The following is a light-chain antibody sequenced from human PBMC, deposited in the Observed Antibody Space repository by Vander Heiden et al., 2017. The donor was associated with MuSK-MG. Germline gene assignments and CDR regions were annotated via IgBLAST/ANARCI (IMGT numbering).Light chain of an antibody. CDR3: QLSDSNPFST. CDR1: QSISSY. Sequence: DIQMTQSPSSLSASVGDRVTITCRASQSISSYLNWYQQKPGKAPKLLIYAASSLQSGVPSRFTRSGYGKDFTLTISSRQPEDFATYYCQLSDSNPFSTLGQGTKMEIK. J-gene: IGKJ2*01. V-gene: IGKV1-39*01. CDR2: AAS.